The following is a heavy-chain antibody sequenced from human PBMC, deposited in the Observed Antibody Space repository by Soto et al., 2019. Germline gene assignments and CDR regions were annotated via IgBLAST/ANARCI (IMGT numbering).Heavy chain of an antibody. CDR2: ILKDGSDQ. D-gene: IGHD4-17*01. Sequence: QVQLAESGGGVVQPGRSLRLSCAATGFTFSNYGMHWVRQAPGKGLEWVAVILKDGSDQKYADSMKGRFTISRDNSENTLYLHMNSLRAEDTAVYYCAIDDDYPDNAFDYWGQGTLVTVSS. CDR1: GFTFSNYG. CDR3: AIDDDYPDNAFDY. V-gene: IGHV3-33*01. J-gene: IGHJ4*02.